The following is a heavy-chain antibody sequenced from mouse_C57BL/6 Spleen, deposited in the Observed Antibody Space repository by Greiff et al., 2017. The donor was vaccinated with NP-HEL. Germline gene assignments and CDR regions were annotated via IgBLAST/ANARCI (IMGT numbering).Heavy chain of an antibody. V-gene: IGHV1-64*01. CDR2: IHPNSGST. D-gene: IGHD2-5*01. CDR3: ARGGYSNYSAWFAY. CDR1: GYTFTSYW. Sequence: VQLQQPGAELVKPGASVKLSCKASGYTFTSYWMHWVKQRPGQGLEWIGMIHPNSGSTNYNEKFKSKATLTVDKSSSTAYMQLSSLTSEDSAVYYCARGGYSNYSAWFAYWGQGTLVTVSA. J-gene: IGHJ3*01.